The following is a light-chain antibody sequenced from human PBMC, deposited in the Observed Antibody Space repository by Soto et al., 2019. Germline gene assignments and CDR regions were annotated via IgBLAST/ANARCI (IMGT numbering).Light chain of an antibody. CDR3: QQYYSSPLT. CDR1: QSVLYRSNNKNY. J-gene: IGKJ4*01. V-gene: IGKV4-1*01. CDR2: WAS. Sequence: DIVMTQSPDSLDVSLGERATINCKSSQSVLYRSNNKNYLAWYQQKPGQPPKLLIYWASTRESGVPDRCSGSGSGTDFTLTISSLQAEDVAVYYCQQYYSSPLTFGGGTKVEIK.